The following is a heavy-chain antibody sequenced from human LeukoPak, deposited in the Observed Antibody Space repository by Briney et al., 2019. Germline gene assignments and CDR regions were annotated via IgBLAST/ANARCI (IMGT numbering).Heavy chain of an antibody. CDR3: ARVPGYSYDYYYMDV. CDR2: INPNSGGT. J-gene: IGHJ6*03. CDR1: GYTFTGYD. D-gene: IGHD5-18*01. Sequence: ASVKVSCKTSGYTFTGYDMHWVRQAPGQGLEWIGWINPNSGGTNYAQKFQGGVTMTRDTSISTACMDLSRLRSDDTAVYYCARVPGYSYDYYYMDVWGKGTTVTVSS. V-gene: IGHV1-2*02.